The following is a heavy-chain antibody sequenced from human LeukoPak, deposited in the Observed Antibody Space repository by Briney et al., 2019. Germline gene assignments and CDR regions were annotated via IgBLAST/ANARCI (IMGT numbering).Heavy chain of an antibody. Sequence: ASVKVSCKASGYTFNNYVISWVRQAPGHGLEWMGWISAYNGNTNYAQKLQGRVTMTTDTSTSTAYMELRSLRSDDPAVYYCARYQLLLFDYWGQGTLVTVSS. D-gene: IGHD2-2*01. CDR2: ISAYNGNT. CDR1: GYTFNNYV. J-gene: IGHJ4*02. V-gene: IGHV1-18*01. CDR3: ARYQLLLFDY.